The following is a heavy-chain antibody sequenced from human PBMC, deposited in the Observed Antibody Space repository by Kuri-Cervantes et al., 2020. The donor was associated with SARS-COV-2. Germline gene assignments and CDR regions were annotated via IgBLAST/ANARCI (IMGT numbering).Heavy chain of an antibody. J-gene: IGHJ4*02. CDR3: ARPVGASLRTDV. D-gene: IGHD1-26*01. V-gene: IGHV1-46*01. CDR1: GYTFTGYY. Sequence: ASVKVSCKASGYTFTGYYMHWVRQAPGQGLEWMGWINPSGGNTTYAQKFQGRVTMTRDTSTSTVYMELSSLGSEDTAVYYCARPVGASLRTDVWGQGTLVTVSS. CDR2: INPSGGNT.